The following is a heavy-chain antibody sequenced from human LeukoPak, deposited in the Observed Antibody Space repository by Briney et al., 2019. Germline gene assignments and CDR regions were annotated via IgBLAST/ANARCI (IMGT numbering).Heavy chain of an antibody. CDR1: GYTFTSYG. V-gene: IGHV1-18*01. CDR3: ARGYYDFWSGYRYYGMDV. J-gene: IGHJ6*02. D-gene: IGHD3-3*01. CDR2: ISAYNGNT. Sequence: ASVTVSCKASGYTFTSYGISWVRQAPGQGLEWMGWISAYNGNTNYAQKLQGRVTMTTDTSTSTAYMELRSLRSDDTAVYYCARGYYDFWSGYRYYGMDVWGQGTTVTVSS.